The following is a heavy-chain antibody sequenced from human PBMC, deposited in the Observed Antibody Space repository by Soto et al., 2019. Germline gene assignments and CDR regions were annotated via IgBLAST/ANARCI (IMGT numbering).Heavy chain of an antibody. Sequence: QVHLVESGGGVVQPGRSLTISCVGSGFAFSTYGMHWVRQAPAKGLEWVALISYDGTDKYYADSVKGRFSISRDNSKQTRSLQMDSMRPEDKAVYYCAKDFGAVSDSWGQGTRVNVSS. CDR1: GFAFSTYG. V-gene: IGHV3-30*18. J-gene: IGHJ5*02. D-gene: IGHD2-21*01. CDR3: AKDFGAVSDS. CDR2: ISYDGTDK.